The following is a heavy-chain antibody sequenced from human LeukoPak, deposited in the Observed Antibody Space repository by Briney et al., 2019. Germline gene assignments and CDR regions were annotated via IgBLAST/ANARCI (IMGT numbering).Heavy chain of an antibody. CDR3: AREYCTSTSCQFYYFDY. Sequence: ASVKVSCKASGYTFIGYYMHWVRQAPGQGLEWMGRINPNSGGTNFAQKFQGRVTMTRDTSIATAYMELSRLSSDDTAVYYCAREYCTSTSCQFYYFDYWGQGTLVTVPS. D-gene: IGHD2-2*01. J-gene: IGHJ4*02. V-gene: IGHV1-2*06. CDR1: GYTFIGYY. CDR2: INPNSGGT.